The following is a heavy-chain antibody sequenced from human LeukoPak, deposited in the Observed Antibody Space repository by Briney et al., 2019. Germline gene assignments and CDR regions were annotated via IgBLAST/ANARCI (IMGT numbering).Heavy chain of an antibody. D-gene: IGHD3-22*01. V-gene: IGHV3-66*01. Sequence: PGGSLRLSCAASGFTVSSNYMSWVRQAPGKGLEWVSVIYSGGSTYYADSVKGRFTISRDNSKNTVYLQMNSLRAEDTALYYCARDSPPLNHYDSSGYYFDSWGQGTLVTVSS. J-gene: IGHJ4*02. CDR2: IYSGGST. CDR1: GFTVSSNY. CDR3: ARDSPPLNHYDSSGYYFDS.